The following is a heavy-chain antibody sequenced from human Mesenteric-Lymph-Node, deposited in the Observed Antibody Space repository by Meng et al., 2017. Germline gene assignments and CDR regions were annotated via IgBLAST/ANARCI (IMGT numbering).Heavy chain of an antibody. CDR1: GGSISSSSYY. J-gene: IGHJ5*02. Sequence: GSLRLSCTVSGGSISSSSYYWGWIRQPPGKGLEWIGSIYYSGSTYYNPSLKSRVTISVDTSKNQFSLRLYSVTAADTAVYYCAKFGFDAAAGSGETNAKWFDPWGQGIVVTVSS. CDR2: IYYSGST. D-gene: IGHD6-13*01. V-gene: IGHV4-39*07. CDR3: AKFGFDAAAGSGETNAKWFDP.